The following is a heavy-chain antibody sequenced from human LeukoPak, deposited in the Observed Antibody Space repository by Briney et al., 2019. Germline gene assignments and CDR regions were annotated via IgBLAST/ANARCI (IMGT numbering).Heavy chain of an antibody. CDR3: ARDRWPVTRIQYYYSMDV. D-gene: IGHD4-17*01. CDR1: GYTFTSYG. J-gene: IGHJ6*03. V-gene: IGHV1-69*06. CDR2: IIPIFGTA. Sequence: GASVKVSCKASGYTFTSYGISWVRQAPGQGLEWMGGIIPIFGTANYAQKFQGRVTITADKSTSTAYMELSSLRSEDTAVYYCARDRWPVTRIQYYYSMDVWGKGTTVTVSS.